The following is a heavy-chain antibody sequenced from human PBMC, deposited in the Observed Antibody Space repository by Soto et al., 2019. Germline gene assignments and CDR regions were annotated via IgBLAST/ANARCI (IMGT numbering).Heavy chain of an antibody. Sequence: QVQLVESGGGVVQPGRSLRLSCAASGFTFSSYGMHWVRQAPGKGLEWVAVIWYDGSNKYYAESVKGRFTISRDNSKNTLYLQMNSLRAEDTAVYYCARKAGYSSGWYSLWGQGTLVTVSS. V-gene: IGHV3-33*01. CDR1: GFTFSSYG. CDR3: ARKAGYSSGWYSL. CDR2: IWYDGSNK. J-gene: IGHJ4*02. D-gene: IGHD6-19*01.